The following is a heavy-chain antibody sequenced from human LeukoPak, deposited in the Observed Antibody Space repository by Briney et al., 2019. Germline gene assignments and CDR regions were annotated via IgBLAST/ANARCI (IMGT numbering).Heavy chain of an antibody. CDR2: IGSSSSTI. V-gene: IGHV3-48*01. J-gene: IGHJ6*02. D-gene: IGHD3-9*01. Sequence: PGGSLRLSCTASGFTFSSYSMNWVRQAPGKGLEWVSYIGSSSSTIYYADSVKGRFTISRDNAKNSLYLQMNSLRAEDTAVYYCASLPYDILTAGSMDVWGQGTTVTVSS. CDR1: GFTFSSYS. CDR3: ASLPYDILTAGSMDV.